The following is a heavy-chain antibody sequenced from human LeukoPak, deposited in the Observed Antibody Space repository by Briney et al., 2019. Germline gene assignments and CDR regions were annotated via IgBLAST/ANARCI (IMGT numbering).Heavy chain of an antibody. V-gene: IGHV1-2*02. J-gene: IGHJ4*02. Sequence: GASVKVSCKASGYTFTGYYMHWVRQAPGQGLEWMGWINPNSGGTNYAQKFQGRVTMTRDTSISTAYMELSRLRSDDTAVYYCARTFYGSGSFNFDYWGQGTLVTVSS. CDR3: ARTFYGSGSFNFDY. CDR1: GYTFTGYY. CDR2: INPNSGGT. D-gene: IGHD3-10*01.